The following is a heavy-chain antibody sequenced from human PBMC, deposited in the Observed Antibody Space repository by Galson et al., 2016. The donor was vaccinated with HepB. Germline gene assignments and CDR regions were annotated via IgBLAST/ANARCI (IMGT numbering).Heavy chain of an antibody. V-gene: IGHV5-51*01. J-gene: IGHJ4*02. Sequence: QSGAEVKKPGESLTISCQGSGYIFTTYCIGWVRQMPGKGLEWMGLIYPDDSHTIYSPSFQGQVTISADKSISTTYLQWSSLKASDTAMYYCATQGRPTRERGYFRNFVWGSYPSRWGQGTLVTVSS. D-gene: IGHD3-16*01. CDR1: GYIFTTYC. CDR3: ATQGRPTRERGYFRNFVWGSYPSR. CDR2: IYPDDSHT.